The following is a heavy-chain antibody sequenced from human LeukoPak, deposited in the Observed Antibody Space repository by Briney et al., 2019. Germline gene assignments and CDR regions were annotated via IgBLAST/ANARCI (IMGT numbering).Heavy chain of an antibody. D-gene: IGHD6-13*01. V-gene: IGHV3-21*01. CDR2: ISSSSSYI. J-gene: IGHJ4*02. CDR3: ARDPGAAAGTVNDY. CDR1: GFTFSSYS. Sequence: PGGCLRLSCAASGFTFSSYSMNWVRQAPGKGLEWVSSISSSSSYIYYADSVKGRFTISRDNAKNSLYLQMNSLRAEDTAVYYCARDPGAAAGTVNDYWGQGTLVTVSS.